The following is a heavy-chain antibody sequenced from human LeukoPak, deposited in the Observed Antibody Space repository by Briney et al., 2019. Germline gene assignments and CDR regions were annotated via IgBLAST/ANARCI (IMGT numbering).Heavy chain of an antibody. J-gene: IGHJ4*02. D-gene: IGHD6-19*01. CDR2: ISGSGAST. CDR3: ANGQWLAPFDY. V-gene: IGHV3-23*01. Sequence: GGSLRLSCAASGFTFSSYAMSWVRQAPGKGLEWVSAISGSGASTYYADSVKGRFTISRDNSKNTLYLQMNSLRAEDTAVYYCANGQWLAPFDYWGQGTLVTVSS. CDR1: GFTFSSYA.